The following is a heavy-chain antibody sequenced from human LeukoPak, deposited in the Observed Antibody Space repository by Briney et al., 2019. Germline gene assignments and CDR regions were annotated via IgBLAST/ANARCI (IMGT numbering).Heavy chain of an antibody. J-gene: IGHJ5*02. Sequence: SETLSLTCTVSGGSISYYYWSWIRQPAGKGLEWIGRIYTSGSTNYNPSLKSRVTMSVDTSMNQFSLKLSSVTAADTAVYYCARAADFVGVLAATGGFDPWGQGTLVTVSS. D-gene: IGHD2-2*01. V-gene: IGHV4-4*07. CDR2: IYTSGST. CDR1: GGSISYYY. CDR3: ARAADFVGVLAATGGFDP.